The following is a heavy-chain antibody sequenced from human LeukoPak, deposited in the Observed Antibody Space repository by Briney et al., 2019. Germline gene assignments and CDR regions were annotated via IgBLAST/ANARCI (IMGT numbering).Heavy chain of an antibody. CDR2: IYPGDSDT. V-gene: IGHV5-51*01. D-gene: IGHD3-10*01. J-gene: IGHJ5*02. Sequence: GESLKISCQGSGYSFSSYWIAWVRQMPGKGLEWMGIIYPGDSDTTYSPSFQGQVTISADKSISTAYLQWSSLKASDTAMYYCARQAYYYGSGNPYNWFDPWGQGTLVTVSS. CDR3: ARQAYYYGSGNPYNWFDP. CDR1: GYSFSSYW.